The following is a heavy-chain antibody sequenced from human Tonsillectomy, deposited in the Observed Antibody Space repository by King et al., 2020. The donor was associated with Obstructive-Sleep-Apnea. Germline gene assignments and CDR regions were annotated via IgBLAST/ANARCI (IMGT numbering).Heavy chain of an antibody. J-gene: IGHJ6*02. CDR2: IHYSGST. CDR1: GGSMSSYY. V-gene: IGHV4-59*01. CDR3: ARDHKYQLPGLVDYYYGMDV. D-gene: IGHD2-2*01. Sequence: QVQLQESGPGLVKPPETLSLTCTVSGGSMSSYYWSWIRQSPGKGLEWIGYIHYSGSTSYNPSLKSRVTISVDMSKNQFSLNLNSVTAADTAVYYCARDHKYQLPGLVDYYYGMDVWGQGTTVTVSS.